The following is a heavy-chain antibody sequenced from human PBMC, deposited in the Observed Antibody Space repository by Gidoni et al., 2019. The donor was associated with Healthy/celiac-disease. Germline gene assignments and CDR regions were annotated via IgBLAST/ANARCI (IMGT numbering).Heavy chain of an antibody. D-gene: IGHD3-22*01. CDR1: GFTFSNAW. CDR3: TTLSYYDSSGYLNWFDP. Sequence: EVQLVESGGGLVKPGGSLRLSCAASGFTFSNAWMSWARQAPGKGLEWVGRIKSKTDGGTTDYAAPVKGRFTISRDDSKNTLYLQMNSLKTEDTAVYYCTTLSYYDSSGYLNWFDPWGQGTLVTVSS. J-gene: IGHJ5*02. V-gene: IGHV3-15*01. CDR2: IKSKTDGGTT.